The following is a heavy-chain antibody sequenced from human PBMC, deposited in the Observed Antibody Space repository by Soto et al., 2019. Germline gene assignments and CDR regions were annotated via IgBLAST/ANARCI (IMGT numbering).Heavy chain of an antibody. V-gene: IGHV5-10-1*01. J-gene: IGHJ3*02. CDR2: IDPSDSYT. Sequence: GESLKISCNGSGYSFTSYWISWVRQMPGKGLEWMGRIDPSDSYTNYSPSFQGHVTISADKSISTAYLQWSSLKASDTAMYYCASRKGYSYGYDAFDIWGKGTMVTVSS. CDR3: ASRKGYSYGYDAFDI. CDR1: GYSFTSYW. D-gene: IGHD5-18*01.